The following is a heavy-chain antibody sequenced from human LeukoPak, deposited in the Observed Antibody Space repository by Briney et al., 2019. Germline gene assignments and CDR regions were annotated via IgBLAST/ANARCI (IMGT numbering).Heavy chain of an antibody. CDR2: INHSGST. CDR1: GGSFSGYY. V-gene: IGHV4-34*01. J-gene: IGHJ6*02. CDR3: ARLVVVVPAAIIYYYYGMDV. Sequence: KPSETLSLTCAVYGGSFSGYYWSWIRQPPGKGLEWIGEINHSGSTNYNPSLKSRVTISVDTSKNQFSLKLSSVTAADTAVYYCARLVVVVPAAIIYYYYGMDVWGQGTTVTVSS. D-gene: IGHD2-2*02.